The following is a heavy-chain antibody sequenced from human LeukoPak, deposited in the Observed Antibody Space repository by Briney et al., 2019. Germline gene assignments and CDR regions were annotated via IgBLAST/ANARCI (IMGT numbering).Heavy chain of an antibody. CDR3: VLIVVVPAAARRFDP. CDR1: GFTFSSYA. Sequence: GGSLRLSCAASGFTFSSYAMHWVRQAPGKGLEWVAVISYDGSNKYCADSVKGRFTISRDNSKNTLYLQMNSLRAEDTAVYYCVLIVVVPAAARRFDPWGQGTLVTVSS. J-gene: IGHJ5*02. CDR2: ISYDGSNK. D-gene: IGHD2-2*01. V-gene: IGHV3-30-3*01.